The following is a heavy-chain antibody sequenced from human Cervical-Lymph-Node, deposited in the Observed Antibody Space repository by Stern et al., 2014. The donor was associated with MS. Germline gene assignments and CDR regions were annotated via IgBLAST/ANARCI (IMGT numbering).Heavy chain of an antibody. CDR1: GGSISSGGYY. CDR2: IYYSGST. J-gene: IGHJ4*02. Sequence: QVQLQESGPGLVKPSQTLSLTCTVSGGSISSGGYYWSWIRQHPGKGLEWIGYIYYSGSTYYNPSLKSLVTISVDTSKNQFSLKLSSVTAADTAVYYCARVTRQDYDFWSGYYFLDYWGQGTLVTVSS. V-gene: IGHV4-31*01. CDR3: ARVTRQDYDFWSGYYFLDY. D-gene: IGHD3-3*01.